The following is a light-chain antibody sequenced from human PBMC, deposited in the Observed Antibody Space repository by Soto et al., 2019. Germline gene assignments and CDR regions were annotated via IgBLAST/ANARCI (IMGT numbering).Light chain of an antibody. CDR3: QSYDSSLSEVV. V-gene: IGLV1-40*01. J-gene: IGLJ2*01. Sequence: QLVLTQPPSVSGAPGQRVTISCTGSSSNIGAGYDVHWYQQLPGTAPKLLIYGNINRPSGVPDRFSGSKSGTSASLAITGLQAEDEADYYCQSYDSSLSEVVFGGGTKLTVL. CDR1: SSNIGAGYD. CDR2: GNI.